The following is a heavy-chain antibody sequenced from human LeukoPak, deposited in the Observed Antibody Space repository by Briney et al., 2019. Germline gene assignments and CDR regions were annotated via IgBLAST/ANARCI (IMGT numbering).Heavy chain of an antibody. Sequence: GGSLRLSCAASGFTFSSYGMHWVRQAPGKGLEWVAVISYDGSNKYYADSVKGRFTISRDNSKNTLYLQMNSLRAEDTAVYYCAKGPNGVDYWGQGTLVTVSS. CDR2: ISYDGSNK. CDR3: AKGPNGVDY. D-gene: IGHD2-8*01. V-gene: IGHV3-30*18. CDR1: GFTFSSYG. J-gene: IGHJ4*02.